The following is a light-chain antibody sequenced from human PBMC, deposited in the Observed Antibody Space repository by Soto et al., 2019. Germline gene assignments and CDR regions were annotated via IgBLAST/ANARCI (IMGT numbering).Light chain of an antibody. CDR1: QSVANNY. CDR2: GAS. Sequence: EIVFMQSPGTLSLSPGERAILSCRASQSVANNYLAWYRQKPGQAPKILIYGASNRATGIPDRFSGSGSGTDFTLTLSRLEPEDFAVYYCQHYGNSPPFTFGPGTKVDIK. J-gene: IGKJ3*01. V-gene: IGKV3-20*01. CDR3: QHYGNSPPFT.